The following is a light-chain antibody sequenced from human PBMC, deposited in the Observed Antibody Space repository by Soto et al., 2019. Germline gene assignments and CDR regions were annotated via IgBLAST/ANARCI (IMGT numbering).Light chain of an antibody. Sequence: QSVLTQPPSASGSPGQSVTISCTGTSSDVGAYNYVSWYQQHPGKAPKLMIYDVIKRPSGVPDRFSGSKSGNTASLTVSGLQAEDDADYYCSSHAGSNYVVFGGGTKLTVL. CDR2: DVI. CDR3: SSHAGSNYVV. J-gene: IGLJ3*02. V-gene: IGLV2-8*01. CDR1: SSDVGAYNY.